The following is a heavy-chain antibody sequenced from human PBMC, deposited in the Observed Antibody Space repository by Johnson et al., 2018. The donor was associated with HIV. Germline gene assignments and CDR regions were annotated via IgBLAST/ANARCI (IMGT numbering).Heavy chain of an antibody. CDR3: AKDQHYYDSRNGGAFDI. D-gene: IGHD3-22*01. Sequence: QVQLVESGGGVVQPGGSLRLSCAASGFTFSSYGMHWVRQAPGKGLEWVAVIWYDGSNKNYVDSVKGRFTISRDNSKNTLYLQMNSLRAEDTAVYYCAKDQHYYDSRNGGAFDIWGQGTMVTVSS. CDR1: GFTFSSYG. CDR2: IWYDGSNK. V-gene: IGHV3-33*06. J-gene: IGHJ3*02.